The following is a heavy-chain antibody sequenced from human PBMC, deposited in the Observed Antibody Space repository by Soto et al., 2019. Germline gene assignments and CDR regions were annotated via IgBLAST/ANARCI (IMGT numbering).Heavy chain of an antibody. CDR2: ISHSGST. Sequence: SETLSLTCAVSGGSISSGGYSWSWIRQPPGKGLEWIGYISHSGSTYYNPSLKSRVTISVDRSKNQFSLKLSSVTAADTAVYYCARGGLLPDYWGQGILVTVSS. V-gene: IGHV4-30-2*01. J-gene: IGHJ4*02. D-gene: IGHD6-19*01. CDR3: ARGGLLPDY. CDR1: GGSISSGGYS.